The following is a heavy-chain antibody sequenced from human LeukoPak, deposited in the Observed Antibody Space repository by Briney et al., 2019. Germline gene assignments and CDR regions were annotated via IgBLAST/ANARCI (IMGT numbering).Heavy chain of an antibody. D-gene: IGHD3-3*01. J-gene: IGHJ5*02. CDR2: IYTSGST. V-gene: IGHV4-4*07. Sequence: SETLSLTCTVSGGSISSYYWSWIRQPAGKGLEWIGRIYTSGSTNYNPSLKSRVTISVDTSKNHFSLNLNSVTAADTAMYYCARHAYYDFVTGLFDPWGQGTLVTVSS. CDR1: GGSISSYY. CDR3: ARHAYYDFVTGLFDP.